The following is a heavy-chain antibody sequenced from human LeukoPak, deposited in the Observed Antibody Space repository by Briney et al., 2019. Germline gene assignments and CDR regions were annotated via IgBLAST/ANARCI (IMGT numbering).Heavy chain of an antibody. CDR2: ISWNSGSI. J-gene: IGHJ4*02. V-gene: IGHV3-9*01. CDR3: AKDMMGGSGGSCYDY. D-gene: IGHD2-15*01. Sequence: GGSLRLSCAASGFTFDDYAMHWVRQAPGKGLGWVSGISWNSGSIGYADSVKGRFTISRDNAKNSLYLQMNSLRAEDTALYYCAKDMMGGSGGSCYDYWGQGTLVTVSS. CDR1: GFTFDDYA.